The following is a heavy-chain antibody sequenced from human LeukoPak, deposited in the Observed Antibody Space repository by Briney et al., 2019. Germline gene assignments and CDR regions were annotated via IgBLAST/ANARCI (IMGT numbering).Heavy chain of an antibody. D-gene: IGHD2-15*01. V-gene: IGHV3-53*01. CDR1: GFSVSSNY. Sequence: PGGSLRLSCAASGFSVSSNYMSWVRQAPGKGLEWVSVIYTGGRTSNADSVKGRFTISRDTSKNTLYLQMNSLRAEDTAVYYCARGTVVVPAPDAFDIWGQGTMVTVSS. J-gene: IGHJ3*02. CDR2: IYTGGRT. CDR3: ARGTVVVPAPDAFDI.